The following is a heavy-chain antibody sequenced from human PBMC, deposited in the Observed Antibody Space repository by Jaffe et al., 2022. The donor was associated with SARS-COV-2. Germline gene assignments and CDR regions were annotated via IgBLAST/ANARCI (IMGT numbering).Heavy chain of an antibody. Sequence: QVQLVESGGGVVQPGRSLRLSCAASGFTFSSYGMHWVRQAPGKGLEWVAVISYDGSNKYYADSVKGRFTISRDNSKNTLYLQMNSLRAEDTAVYYCAKPRGSGWYDAFDIWGQGTMVTVSS. D-gene: IGHD6-19*01. V-gene: IGHV3-30*18. CDR3: AKPRGSGWYDAFDI. CDR2: ISYDGSNK. J-gene: IGHJ3*02. CDR1: GFTFSSYG.